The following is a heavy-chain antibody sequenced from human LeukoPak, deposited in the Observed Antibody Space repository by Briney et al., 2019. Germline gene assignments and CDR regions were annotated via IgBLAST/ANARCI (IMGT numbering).Heavy chain of an antibody. Sequence: PGGSLRLSCAASGFTFSSYAMSWVRQAPGKGLEWVSAISGSGGSTYYADSVKGRFTISRDNSKNTLYLQMNSRRAEDTAVYYCAKGGKVKQEWLVYNYWGQGTLVTVSS. CDR3: AKGGKVKQEWLVYNY. D-gene: IGHD6-19*01. CDR2: ISGSGGST. J-gene: IGHJ4*02. CDR1: GFTFSSYA. V-gene: IGHV3-23*01.